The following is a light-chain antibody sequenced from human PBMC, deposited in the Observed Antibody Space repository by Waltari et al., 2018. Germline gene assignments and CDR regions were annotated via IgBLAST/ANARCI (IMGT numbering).Light chain of an antibody. CDR2: ATS. J-gene: IGKJ4*01. V-gene: IGKV1-39*01. CDR3: QQSYRTPPLT. CDR1: QSISGY. Sequence: DIQMTQSPSSLSASVGDRVTITCRASQSISGYLNWYQQKPGKAPKVLICATSSLQSGVPSRFSGSGSGTDFTLTISSLQPEDFATYYCQQSYRTPPLTFGGGTKVEIK.